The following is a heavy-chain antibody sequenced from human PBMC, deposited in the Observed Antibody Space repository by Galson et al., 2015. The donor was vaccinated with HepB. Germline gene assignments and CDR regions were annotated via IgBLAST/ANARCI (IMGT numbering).Heavy chain of an antibody. CDR2: ISGSGDGT. CDR3: AKDAYYYGSGSYDPRDFFDY. D-gene: IGHD3-10*01. J-gene: IGHJ4*02. V-gene: IGHV3-23*01. CDR1: RFTFSNYA. Sequence: SLRLSCAASRFTFSNYAMSWVRQAPGKGLEWVSAISGSGDGTYYADSVKGRFTISRGNSKNTLYLQMNSLRAEDTAVYYCAKDAYYYGSGSYDPRDFFDYWGQGTLVTVSS.